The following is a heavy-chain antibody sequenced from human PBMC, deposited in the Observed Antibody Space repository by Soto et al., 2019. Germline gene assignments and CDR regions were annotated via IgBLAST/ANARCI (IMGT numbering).Heavy chain of an antibody. CDR1: GYTFTSYC. Sequence: SVKVSCKASGYTFTSYCINWVRQAPGQGLEWMGRIIPILGTTNYAQMFQGRVTITADESTSTAYMEVSSLRSEDTAVYYCARDESNYPGRYGMDVWGQGTTVTVSS. D-gene: IGHD3-10*01. CDR2: IIPILGTT. J-gene: IGHJ6*02. CDR3: ARDESNYPGRYGMDV. V-gene: IGHV1-69*11.